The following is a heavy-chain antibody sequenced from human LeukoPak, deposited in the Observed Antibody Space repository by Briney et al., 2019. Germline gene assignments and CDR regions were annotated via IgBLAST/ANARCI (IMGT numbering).Heavy chain of an antibody. CDR1: GFTFGDYA. V-gene: IGHV3-49*04. J-gene: IGHJ6*03. CDR2: IRSKAYGGTT. CDR3: TRAGYSRSIYYYYMDV. D-gene: IGHD6-13*01. Sequence: GGSLRLSCTASGFTFGDYAMSWVRQAPGKGLEWVGFIRSKAYGGTTEYAASVKGRFTISRDDSKSIAYLQMNSLKTEDTAVYYCTRAGYSRSIYYYYMDVWGKGTTVTISS.